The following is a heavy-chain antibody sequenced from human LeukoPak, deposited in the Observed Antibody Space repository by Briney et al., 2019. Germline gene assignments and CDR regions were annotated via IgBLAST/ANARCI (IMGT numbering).Heavy chain of an antibody. J-gene: IGHJ3*02. CDR2: ISSSSSYI. CDR1: GFTFSSHE. V-gene: IGHV3-21*01. D-gene: IGHD3-22*01. CDR3: ARIYDSSGYDDAFDI. Sequence: GGSLRLSCAASGFTFSSHEMNWVRQAPGKGLEWVSSISSSSSYIYYADSVKGRFTISRDNAKNSLYLQMNSLRAEDTAVYYCARIYDSSGYDDAFDIWGQGTMVTVSS.